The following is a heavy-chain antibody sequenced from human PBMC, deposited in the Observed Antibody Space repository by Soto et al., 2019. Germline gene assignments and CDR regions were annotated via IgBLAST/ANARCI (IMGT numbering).Heavy chain of an antibody. V-gene: IGHV2-26*01. CDR2: IFSNDEK. J-gene: IGHJ2*01. D-gene: IGHD1-1*01. Sequence: QVTLKESGPVLVKPTETLMLTCTVSGFSLSNARMGVSWIRQPPGKALEWLAHIFSNDEKSYSTSLKSRLTISKDTSKSQMVLTMTNMDPVDTATYYCARIMGIDLNLRYFDLWGRGTLVTVSS. CDR3: ARIMGIDLNLRYFDL. CDR1: GFSLSNARMG.